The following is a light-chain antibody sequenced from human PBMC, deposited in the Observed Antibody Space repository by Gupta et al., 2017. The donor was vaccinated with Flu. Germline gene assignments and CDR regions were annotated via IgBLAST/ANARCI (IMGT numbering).Light chain of an antibody. J-gene: IGLJ2*01. V-gene: IGLV1-51*02. Sequence: LTQPPSVSAAPGQRVTISCSGSSSNIGNNYVSWYQQLPGTAPKLLIYENNKRPSGIPDRFSGSKSGTSATLGITGLQTGDEADYYCGTWDSSLSAVVFGGGTKLTVL. CDR3: GTWDSSLSAVV. CDR1: SSNIGNNY. CDR2: ENN.